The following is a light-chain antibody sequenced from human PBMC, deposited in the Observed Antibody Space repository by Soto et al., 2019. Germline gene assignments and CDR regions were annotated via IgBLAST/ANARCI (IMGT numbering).Light chain of an antibody. CDR3: QPYVSSLWT. CDR1: QSVSNIY. CDR2: GAS. Sequence: EIVLTQSPGTLSLSPGERATLSCRASQSVSNIYLAWYQQKPSQAPRLLIYGASSRATGIPDRFSGSGSGPDFNLSTTRMEPIDFAVDYCQPYVSSLWTFGQGTKVDIK. J-gene: IGKJ1*01. V-gene: IGKV3-20*01.